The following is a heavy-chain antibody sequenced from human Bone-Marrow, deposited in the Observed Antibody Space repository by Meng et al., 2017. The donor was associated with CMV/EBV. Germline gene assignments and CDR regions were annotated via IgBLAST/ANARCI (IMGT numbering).Heavy chain of an antibody. J-gene: IGHJ6*02. V-gene: IGHV3-21*01. D-gene: IGHD2-8*01. CDR2: ISSSREYI. Sequence: GGSLRLSCAASGFTFSTYTLNWVRQAPGKGLEWVSSISSSREYIYYADSLKGRFTISRDNAKDSLYQHMNSLRAEDTAVYYCARGLMLYKVHYYDMDVWGQGTTVTVSS. CDR1: GFTFSTYT. CDR3: ARGLMLYKVHYYDMDV.